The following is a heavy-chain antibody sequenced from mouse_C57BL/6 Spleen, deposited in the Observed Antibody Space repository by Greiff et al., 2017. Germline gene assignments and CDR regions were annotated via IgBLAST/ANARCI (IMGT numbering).Heavy chain of an antibody. J-gene: IGHJ1*03. CDR1: GYEFSSYW. CDR2: IYPGDGDT. CDR3: ARRDYDSSYCFDV. V-gene: IGHV1-80*01. D-gene: IGHD1-1*01. Sequence: VQLQQSGAELVKPGASVKISCKASGYEFSSYWMNWVKQRPGKGLEWIGQIYPGDGDTKNNGKFKGKATLTADKSSSTAYMQLSSLTSEDSAVYYCARRDYDSSYCFDVWGKGTTVTVSA.